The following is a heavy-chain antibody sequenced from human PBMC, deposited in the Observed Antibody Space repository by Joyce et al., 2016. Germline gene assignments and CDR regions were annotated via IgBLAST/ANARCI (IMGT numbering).Heavy chain of an antibody. J-gene: IGHJ4*02. CDR1: GGCFRNYA. D-gene: IGHD3-10*01. V-gene: IGHV1-69*06. Sequence: QVQLVQSGAEVKNPGSSVKVSCKASGGCFRNYAINWVRQAPGQGLEWVGGIIPMFDNANYVQKLRGRVTITADTSTNTAYMEMSSLTSEDTAVYYCAGDEEYYSESGGYYGGFGHWGQGTLVTVSS. CDR3: AGDEEYYSESGGYYGGFGH. CDR2: IIPMFDNA.